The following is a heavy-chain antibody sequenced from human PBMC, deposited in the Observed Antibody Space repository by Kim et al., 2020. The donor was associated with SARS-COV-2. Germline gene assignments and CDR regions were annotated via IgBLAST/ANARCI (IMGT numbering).Heavy chain of an antibody. J-gene: IGHJ4*02. V-gene: IGHV4-4*07. D-gene: IGHD1-26*01. CDR1: GGSISSYY. Sequence: SETLSLTCTVSGGSISSYYWMWIRQPAGKGLEWIGRIHSSGSTSNNPSLQSRVTMSVDMSKNQFSLQLSSVTAADTAVYYCARGSGATASVPDYWGQGTLVTVSS. CDR3: ARGSGATASVPDY. CDR2: IHSSGST.